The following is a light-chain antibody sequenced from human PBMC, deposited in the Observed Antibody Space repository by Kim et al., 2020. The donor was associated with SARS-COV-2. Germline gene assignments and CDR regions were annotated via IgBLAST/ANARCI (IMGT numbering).Light chain of an antibody. CDR1: QDINTR. Sequence: ASVGDRVTIPCRASQDINTRLAWYQQRPGMVPKLLIDGAPSLQSGVPSRFSGSGSGTDFTLTIWSLQPEDFATYYCQQANNFPWTFGQGTKVDIK. CDR2: GAP. CDR3: QQANNFPWT. J-gene: IGKJ1*01. V-gene: IGKV1-12*01.